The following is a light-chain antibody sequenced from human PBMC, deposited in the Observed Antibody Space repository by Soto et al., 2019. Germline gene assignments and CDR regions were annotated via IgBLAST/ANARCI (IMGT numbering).Light chain of an antibody. CDR2: EVN. V-gene: IGLV2-14*01. J-gene: IGLJ1*01. Sequence: SALTKSASVSGSPGQSVTISCTGPLSDIGDSNFISWYQHSPGKAPRLLIYEVNNRPSGVPKRFSCSKAGNTASLTISGLQAEDEADYSCSSYRSSSTRYVFVTGTKVTVL. CDR3: SSYRSSSTRYV. CDR1: LSDIGDSNF.